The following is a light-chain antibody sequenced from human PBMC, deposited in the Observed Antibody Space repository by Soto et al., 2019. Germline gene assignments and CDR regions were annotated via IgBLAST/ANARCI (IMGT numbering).Light chain of an antibody. CDR1: SSDVGGYNF. CDR3: GTWDSSLSAVV. CDR2: EVS. Sequence: QSVLTQPASVSGSPGQSITISCTGTSSDVGGYNFVSWYQQHPGKAPKLMIYEVSNRPSGVSNRFSGSKSGNTASLTISGLQTEDEADYYCGTWDSSLSAVVFGGGTKLTVL. V-gene: IGLV2-14*01. J-gene: IGLJ2*01.